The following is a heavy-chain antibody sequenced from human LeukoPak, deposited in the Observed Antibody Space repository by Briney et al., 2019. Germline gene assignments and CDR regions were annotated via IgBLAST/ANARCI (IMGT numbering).Heavy chain of an antibody. CDR2: ILYDGSKK. CDR1: GFTFSSYG. J-gene: IGHJ3*02. V-gene: IGHV3-30*18. CDR3: AKDLTGYPGGGFDI. Sequence: GRSRRLSCAASGFTFSSYGLHWVRQAPGKGLEWVAAILYDGSKKYYADSVKDRLTISRDNSKNTLDLQMNNLRADDTATYYCAKDLTGYPGGGFDIWGQGTLVTVSS. D-gene: IGHD3-9*01.